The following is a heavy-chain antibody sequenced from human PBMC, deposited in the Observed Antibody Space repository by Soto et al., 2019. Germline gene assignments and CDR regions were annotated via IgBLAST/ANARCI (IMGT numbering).Heavy chain of an antibody. CDR1: GGSISSSSYY. V-gene: IGHV4-39*01. D-gene: IGHD5-18*01. J-gene: IGHJ4*02. CDR2: IYYSGST. CDR3: ARNWFGYSYGCDY. Sequence: SETLSLTCTVSGGSISSSSYYWGWIRQPPGKGLEWIGSIYYSGSTYYNPSLKSRVTISVDTSKNQFSLKLSSVTAADTAVYYCARNWFGYSYGCDYWGQGTLVT.